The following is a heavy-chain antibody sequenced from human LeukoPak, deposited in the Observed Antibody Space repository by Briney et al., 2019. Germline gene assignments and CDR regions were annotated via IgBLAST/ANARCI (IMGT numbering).Heavy chain of an antibody. D-gene: IGHD1-26*01. Sequence: PSETLSLTCAVYCGSILSTNWGSWVRQPPGKGLGWMGEVHMDGATNYNPCVEGRVTLSIEKSKNQLSLAVISVTAEERAMYYCTSESGGFCPFGFWGQGTLVTVSS. V-gene: IGHV4-4*02. CDR3: TSESGGFCPFGF. CDR1: CGSILSTNW. CDR2: VHMDGAT. J-gene: IGHJ4*02.